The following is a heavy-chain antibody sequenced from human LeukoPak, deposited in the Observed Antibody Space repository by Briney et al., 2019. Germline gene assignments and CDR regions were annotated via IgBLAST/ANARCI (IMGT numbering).Heavy chain of an antibody. CDR2: IFYSGST. CDR3: ARATSSSWYFDY. D-gene: IGHD6-13*01. CDR1: GGSISSSNW. V-gene: IGHV4-30-4*01. Sequence: PSETLSLTCAVSGGSISSSNWWSWIRQPPGKGLEWIGYIFYSGSTYYNPSLKSRVSISVDTSKNQFSLKLSSVTAADTAVYYCARATSSSWYFDYWGQGTLVTVSS. J-gene: IGHJ4*02.